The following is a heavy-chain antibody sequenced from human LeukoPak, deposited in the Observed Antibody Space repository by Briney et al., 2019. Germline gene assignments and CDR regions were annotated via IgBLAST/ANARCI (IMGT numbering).Heavy chain of an antibody. D-gene: IGHD3-22*01. CDR3: ARENPSGYYNRPIDY. J-gene: IGHJ4*02. CDR1: GGSISSYY. CDR2: IFYSGST. Sequence: SETLSLTCTVSGGSISSYYWNWIRQPPGKGLEWIGNIFYSGSTNYNPSLKSRVTISVDASKTHFSLKLSSVTAADTAVYYCARENPSGYYNRPIDYWGQGTLVTVSS. V-gene: IGHV4-59*01.